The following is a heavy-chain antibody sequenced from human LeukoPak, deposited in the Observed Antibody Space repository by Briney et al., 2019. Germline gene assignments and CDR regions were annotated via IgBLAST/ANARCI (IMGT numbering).Heavy chain of an antibody. J-gene: IGHJ4*02. D-gene: IGHD6-6*01. Sequence: GESLKISCNGSGYSFTSYWIGWVRQMPGKGLEWMGIIYPGDSDTRYSPSFQGQVTISADKSISTAYLQWRSLKAADTAMYYCARSIAARQFDYWGQGTLVTVSS. CDR3: ARSIAARQFDY. CDR1: GYSFTSYW. CDR2: IYPGDSDT. V-gene: IGHV5-51*01.